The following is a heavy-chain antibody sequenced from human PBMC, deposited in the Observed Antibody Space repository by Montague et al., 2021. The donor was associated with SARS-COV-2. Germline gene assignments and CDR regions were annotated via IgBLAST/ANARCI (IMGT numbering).Heavy chain of an antibody. CDR1: GDSTSCPNCY. CDR2: IYNSGTT. D-gene: IGHD4-17*01. Sequence: SETLSLTCTVSGDSTSCPNCYWGWIRQAPGKGLDWIGTIYNSGTTYYNPSLKSRLTISIDTSKNQFSLKLTSVTAADTAVYYCARHRNYGDYFLDNWFHPWGQGTLVTVSS. V-gene: IGHV4-39*01. J-gene: IGHJ5*02. CDR3: ARHRNYGDYFLDNWFHP.